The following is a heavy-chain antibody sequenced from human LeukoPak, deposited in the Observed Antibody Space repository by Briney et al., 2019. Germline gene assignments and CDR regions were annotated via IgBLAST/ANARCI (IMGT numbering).Heavy chain of an antibody. Sequence: PSETLSLTCTVSGGSISSSGYYWGWVRQPPGKGLEWIGSIYYSGSTYYNPSLKSRVTISVDTSKNQFSLKLSSVTAADTAVYYCASEVYSSSHGVHFDYWGQGTLVTVSS. CDR3: ASEVYSSSHGVHFDY. D-gene: IGHD6-13*01. CDR1: GGSISSSGYY. CDR2: IYYSGST. J-gene: IGHJ4*02. V-gene: IGHV4-39*07.